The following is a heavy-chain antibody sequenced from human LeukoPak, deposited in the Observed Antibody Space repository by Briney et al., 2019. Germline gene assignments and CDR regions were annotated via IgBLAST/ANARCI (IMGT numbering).Heavy chain of an antibody. CDR1: GFTFSSYA. CDR2: ISYDGSDK. Sequence: GGSLRLTCAASGFTFSSYAMYWVRQAPGKGLEWVAVISYDGSDKFYADSVKGRFTISRDSSKNTLYLQMNSLRPEDTAVYYCARARPSMWIDYWGQGTLVTVSS. J-gene: IGHJ4*02. V-gene: IGHV3-30*04. CDR3: ARARPSMWIDY. D-gene: IGHD5-12*01.